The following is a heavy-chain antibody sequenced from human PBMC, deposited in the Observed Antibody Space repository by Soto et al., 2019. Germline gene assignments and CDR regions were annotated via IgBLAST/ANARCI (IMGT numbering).Heavy chain of an antibody. V-gene: IGHV3-33*01. J-gene: IGHJ6*02. CDR1: GFTFSSYG. CDR3: AGGYSSSSVHMGRYYGMDV. D-gene: IGHD6-6*01. CDR2: IWYDGSNK. Sequence: GGSLRLSCAASGFTFSSYGMHWVRQAPGKGLEWVAVIWYDGSNKYYADSVKGRFTISRDNSKNTLYLQMNSLRAEDTAVYYCAGGYSSSSVHMGRYYGMDVWGQGTTVTVSS.